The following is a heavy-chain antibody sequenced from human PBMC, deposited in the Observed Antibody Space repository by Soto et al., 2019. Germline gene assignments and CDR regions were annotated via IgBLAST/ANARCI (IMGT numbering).Heavy chain of an antibody. CDR2: ISYDGSNK. V-gene: IGHV3-30*18. CDR3: AKEIELATTPGFDY. Sequence: QVQLVESGGGVVQPGRSLRLSCAASGFTFSSYGMHWVRQAPGKGLEWVAVISYDGSNKYYADSVKGRFTISRDNSKNTLYLQMNSRRAEDTAVYYCAKEIELATTPGFDYWGQGTLVTVSS. J-gene: IGHJ4*02. CDR1: GFTFSSYG. D-gene: IGHD5-12*01.